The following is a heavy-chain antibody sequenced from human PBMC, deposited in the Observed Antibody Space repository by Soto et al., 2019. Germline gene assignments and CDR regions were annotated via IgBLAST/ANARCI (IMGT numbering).Heavy chain of an antibody. CDR1: GYTFTRSG. CDR3: ARAGEIPYYYYGMDV. J-gene: IGHJ6*02. V-gene: IGHV1-18*01. CDR2: ISGYNGNT. Sequence: QVQLVQSGGEVKKPGASVKVSCKASGYTFTRSGVSWVRQAPGQGLEWMGWISGYNGNTKYEQKFQDRVTMTTDTSTSTAYMELRSLRSDDTAVYYCARAGEIPYYYYGMDVWGQGTPVIVSS.